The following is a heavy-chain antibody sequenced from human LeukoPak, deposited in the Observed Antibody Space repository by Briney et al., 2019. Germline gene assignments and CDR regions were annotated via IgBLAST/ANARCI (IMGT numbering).Heavy chain of an antibody. V-gene: IGHV4-59*11. CDR2: VSYTGRS. Sequence: AETLSLTCTVSCGSLSGHYWSWIRQPPGKRLEWVGYVSYTGRSKYNPSRQRRVTISIDTSKSQFSLKLTSVTSADTAVYSCARLLDNDISGDPDTFDVWGQGTTVIVSS. CDR1: CGSLSGHY. J-gene: IGHJ3*01. D-gene: IGHD3-22*01. CDR3: ARLLDNDISGDPDTFDV.